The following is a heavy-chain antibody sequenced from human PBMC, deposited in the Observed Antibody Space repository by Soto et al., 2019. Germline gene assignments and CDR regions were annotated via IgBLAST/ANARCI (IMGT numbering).Heavy chain of an antibody. Sequence: QVQLVQSGAEVKKPGASVKVSCKASGYTFTGYYMHWVRQAPGQGLEWMGWINPNSGGTNYAQKIQGWVTMTRDTSMSTAYMELSRLRSDDPAVYYCARTGGNQSIAARRPDSSGMDVWGQGTTVTVSS. D-gene: IGHD6-6*01. J-gene: IGHJ6*02. CDR1: GYTFTGYY. V-gene: IGHV1-2*04. CDR3: ARTGGNQSIAARRPDSSGMDV. CDR2: INPNSGGT.